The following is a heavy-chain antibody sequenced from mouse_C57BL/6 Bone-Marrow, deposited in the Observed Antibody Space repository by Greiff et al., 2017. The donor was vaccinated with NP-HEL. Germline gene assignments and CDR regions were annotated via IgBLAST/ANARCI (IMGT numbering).Heavy chain of an antibody. Sequence: EVKLMESGAELVRPGASVTLSCTASGFNIKGDYMHWVKQMPEQGLEWIGWIDSENGDTEYASQFRGKATITADTSSNTACLQLSSQTSGDTAVYYCTTELRRTGDWSQGTTLTVSS. CDR1: GFNIKGDY. CDR2: IDSENGDT. V-gene: IGHV14-4*01. D-gene: IGHD2-12*01. J-gene: IGHJ2*01. CDR3: TTELRRTGD.